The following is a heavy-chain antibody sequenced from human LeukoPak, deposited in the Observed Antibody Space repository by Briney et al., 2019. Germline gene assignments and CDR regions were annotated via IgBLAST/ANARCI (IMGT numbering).Heavy chain of an antibody. J-gene: IGHJ4*02. V-gene: IGHV3-30*02. CDR1: GFTFSSYG. D-gene: IGHD2-2*01. CDR2: IRYDGSNK. Sequence: GGSLRLSCAASGFTFSSYGMHWVRQAPGKGLEWVAFIRYDGSNKYYADSVKGRFTISRDNSKNTLYLQMNSLRAEDTAVYYCAKDPHPFDIVVVPDAADSFDYWGQGTLVTVSS. CDR3: AKDPHPFDIVVVPDAADSFDY.